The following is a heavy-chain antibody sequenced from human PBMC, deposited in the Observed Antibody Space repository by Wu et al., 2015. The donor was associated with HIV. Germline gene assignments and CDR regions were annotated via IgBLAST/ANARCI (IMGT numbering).Heavy chain of an antibody. CDR3: ARVTLGADYGDYEDFDY. Sequence: QVQLVQSGAEVKKPGASVKVSCKASGYTFTSYGISWVRQAPGQGLEWMGWISAYNGNTNYAQKLQGRVTMTTDTSTSTAYMELRSLRSDDTAVYYCARVTLGADYGDYEDFDYWGQGTLVTVSS. V-gene: IGHV1-18*01. CDR2: ISAYNGNT. CDR1: GYTFTSYG. J-gene: IGHJ4*02. D-gene: IGHD4-17*01.